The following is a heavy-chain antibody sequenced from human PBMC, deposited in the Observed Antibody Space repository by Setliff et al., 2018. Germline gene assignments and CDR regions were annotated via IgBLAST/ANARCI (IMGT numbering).Heavy chain of an antibody. D-gene: IGHD3-22*01. CDR1: VGSISSSSYY. V-gene: IGHV4-39*01. Sequence: PSETLSLTCTVSVGSISSSSYYWGWIRQPPGKGLEWIGSIYYSGSTYYNPSLKSRVTISVDTSKNQFSLKLSSVTAADTAVYYCARHPHYDSSGYRDYWGQGTLVTVSS. CDR2: IYYSGST. CDR3: ARHPHYDSSGYRDY. J-gene: IGHJ4*02.